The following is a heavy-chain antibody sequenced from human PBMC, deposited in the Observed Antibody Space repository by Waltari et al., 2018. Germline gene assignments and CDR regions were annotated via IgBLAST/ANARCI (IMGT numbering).Heavy chain of an antibody. V-gene: IGHV1-69-2*01. D-gene: IGHD1-1*01. Sequence: EVQLVQSGTEVKKPGATVKSSCKVSGYTFTDYYMHWVRQGPGEGLEWMGLVDPDDGATIYAEKFQGRLSITADTSTDTAYMELSSLRSADTAVYYCATGGTEYFDYWGQGTLVTVSS. J-gene: IGHJ4*02. CDR2: VDPDDGAT. CDR3: ATGGTEYFDY. CDR1: GYTFTDYY.